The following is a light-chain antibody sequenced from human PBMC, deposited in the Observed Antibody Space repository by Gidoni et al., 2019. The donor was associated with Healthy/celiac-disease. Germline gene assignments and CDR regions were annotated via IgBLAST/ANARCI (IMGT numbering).Light chain of an antibody. J-gene: IGKJ2*01. CDR2: DAS. V-gene: IGKV3-20*01. CDR1: QSVTNNY. Sequence: EIVLTQSPGTLSLSPGERASLSCRASQSVTNNYLARYQQKPGQAPRLVIYDASNRATGIPDRFSGSGSGPDFTLTSSGLEPEDVAVYYCQQSSSSPYTFGQGSKLEIK. CDR3: QQSSSSPYT.